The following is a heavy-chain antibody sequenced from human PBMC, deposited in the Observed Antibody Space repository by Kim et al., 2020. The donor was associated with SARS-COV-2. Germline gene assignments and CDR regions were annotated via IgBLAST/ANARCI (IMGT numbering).Heavy chain of an antibody. CDR3: AKGEGSYSY. CDR2: T. Sequence: TNNADTRKGRLTISRDTSKNTLYLQMNSLRAEDTAVYYCAKGEGSYSYWGQGPLVTVSS. D-gene: IGHD3-10*01. V-gene: IGHV3-23*01. J-gene: IGHJ4*02.